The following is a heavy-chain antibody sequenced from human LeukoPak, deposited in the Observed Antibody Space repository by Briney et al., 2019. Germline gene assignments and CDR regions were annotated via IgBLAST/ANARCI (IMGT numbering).Heavy chain of an antibody. D-gene: IGHD1-1*01. V-gene: IGHV4-34*01. Sequence: PSETLSLTCAVYGGSFSGYYWSWIRQPPRKGLEWIGEINHSGSTNYNPSLKSRVTISVDTSKNQFSLKLSSVTAADTAVYYCARGRGLERRFYFDYWGQGTLVTVSS. CDR3: ARGRGLERRFYFDY. CDR1: GGSFSGYY. CDR2: INHSGST. J-gene: IGHJ4*02.